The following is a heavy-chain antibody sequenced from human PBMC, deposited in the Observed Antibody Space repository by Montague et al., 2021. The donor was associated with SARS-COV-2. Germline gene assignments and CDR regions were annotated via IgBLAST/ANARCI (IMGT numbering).Heavy chain of an antibody. J-gene: IGHJ3*02. CDR3: ARVHFVSSGWYPDAFDI. V-gene: IGHV4-31*03. D-gene: IGHD6-19*01. CDR2: IYYSGST. Sequence: TLSLTCTVSGGSINSGGYYWSWIRQHPGKSLEWIGYIYYSGSTYYXPSLKSRLTISVDTSKNQFSLKLSSVTAADTAVYYCARVHFVSSGWYPDAFDIWGQGTMVTVSS. CDR1: GGSINSGGYY.